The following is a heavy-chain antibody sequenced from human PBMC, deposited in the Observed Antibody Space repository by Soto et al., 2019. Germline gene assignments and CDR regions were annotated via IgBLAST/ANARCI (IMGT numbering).Heavy chain of an antibody. CDR3: ARDQPLPDY. CDR2: IYYSGST. D-gene: IGHD2-2*01. CDR1: GGSISSYY. V-gene: IGHV4-59*01. Sequence: LSLTCTVSGGSISSYYWSWIRQPPGKGLEWIGYIYYSGSTNYNPSLKSRVTISVDTSKNQFSLKLSSVTAADTAVYYCARDQPLPDYWGQGTLVTVPQ. J-gene: IGHJ4*02.